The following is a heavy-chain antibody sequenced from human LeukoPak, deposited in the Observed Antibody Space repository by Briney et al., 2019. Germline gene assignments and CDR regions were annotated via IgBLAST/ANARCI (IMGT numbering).Heavy chain of an antibody. CDR3: ARGVGYYYHDSPFDY. CDR1: GYTFTGYY. V-gene: IGHV1-2*02. Sequence: GASVKVSCKASGYTFTGYYMHWVRQAPGQGLEWMGWINPNSGGTNYAQKFQGRVTMTRDTSISTAYMELSRLRSDDTAVYYCARGVGYYYHDSPFDYWGQGTLVTVSS. J-gene: IGHJ4*02. D-gene: IGHD3-10*01. CDR2: INPNSGGT.